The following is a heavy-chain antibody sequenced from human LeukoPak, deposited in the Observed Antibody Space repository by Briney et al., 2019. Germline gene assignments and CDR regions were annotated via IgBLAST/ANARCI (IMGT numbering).Heavy chain of an antibody. Sequence: PGGSLRLSCAASGFTFSNAWMSWVRQAPGKGLEWVAVISYDGSNKYYADSVKGRFTISRDNSKNTLYLQMNSLRAEDTAVYYCARDRRYYDSSGSTYFDYWGQGTLVTVSS. CDR1: GFTFSNAW. CDR2: ISYDGSNK. J-gene: IGHJ4*02. D-gene: IGHD3-22*01. CDR3: ARDRRYYDSSGSTYFDY. V-gene: IGHV3-30-3*01.